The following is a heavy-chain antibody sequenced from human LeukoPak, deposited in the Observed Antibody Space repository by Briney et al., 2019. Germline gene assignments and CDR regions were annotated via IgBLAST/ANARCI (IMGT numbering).Heavy chain of an antibody. D-gene: IGHD6-19*01. CDR1: GFIFSSYG. J-gene: IGHJ4*02. Sequence: GGSLRLSCATSGFIFSSYGMYWVRQAPGKGLEWVAVIWHDGSAEFYADSVKGRFIISRDDSKNTVYLQMNSLRAEDTALYYRAKDNRGGWSGYFDYWGQGVLVTVSS. V-gene: IGHV3-33*06. CDR2: IWHDGSAE. CDR3: AKDNRGGWSGYFDY.